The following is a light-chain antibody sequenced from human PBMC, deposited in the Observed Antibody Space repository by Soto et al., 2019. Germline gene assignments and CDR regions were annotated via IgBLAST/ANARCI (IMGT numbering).Light chain of an antibody. J-gene: IGKJ4*01. CDR3: QQRGSFPLT. Sequence: EIVLTQSPAALSLSPGERATLSCRASQSIGTYLVWYQQKPGQAPRLLIYDASNRATGIPVRFSGSGSGTDFPLTISSLEPEDFAVYYCQQRGSFPLTFGGGAKVDIK. CDR1: QSIGTY. V-gene: IGKV3-11*01. CDR2: DAS.